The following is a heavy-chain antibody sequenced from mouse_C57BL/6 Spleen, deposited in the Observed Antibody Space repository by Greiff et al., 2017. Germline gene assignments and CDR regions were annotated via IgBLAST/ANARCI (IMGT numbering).Heavy chain of an antibody. D-gene: IGHD2-5*01. Sequence: EVMLVEPGGDLVKPGGSLKLSCEASGFTFSSYGMSWVRQTPDKRLEWVATISSGGSYPYYPDSVKGRFTISRYNAKNTLYLQMSSLNYEDTAMYYCARHENYSNSRFAYWGQGTLVTVSA. CDR1: GFTFSSYG. CDR3: ARHENYSNSRFAY. J-gene: IGHJ3*01. CDR2: ISSGGSYP. V-gene: IGHV5-6*02.